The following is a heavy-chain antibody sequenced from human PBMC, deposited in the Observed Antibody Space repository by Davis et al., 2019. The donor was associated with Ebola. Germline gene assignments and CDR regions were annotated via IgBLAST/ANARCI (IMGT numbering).Heavy chain of an antibody. D-gene: IGHD1-26*01. CDR1: GYNFTTYY. Sequence: SVKVSCKASGYNFTTYYLHWVRQAPGQGLEWMGGIIPMFRSPKYAQNFLDRLTITADESTRTVYMEMRSLRPDDTAIYYCLVVLPTDKGEETDYWGLGSLVTVAS. V-gene: IGHV1-69*13. J-gene: IGHJ4*02. CDR3: LVVLPTDKGEETDY. CDR2: IIPMFRSP.